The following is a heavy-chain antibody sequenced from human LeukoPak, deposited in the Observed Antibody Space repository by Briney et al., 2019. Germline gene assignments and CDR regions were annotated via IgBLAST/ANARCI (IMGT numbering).Heavy chain of an antibody. J-gene: IGHJ3*02. D-gene: IGHD2-2*01. Sequence: SETLSLTCTVSGGSISSYYWSWIRQPPGKGLEWIGYIYYSGSTNYNPSLKSQVTISVDTSKNQFSLKLSSVTAADTAVYYCARDCSSTSCYGLNAFDIWGQGTMVTVSS. CDR1: GGSISSYY. V-gene: IGHV4-59*01. CDR2: IYYSGST. CDR3: ARDCSSTSCYGLNAFDI.